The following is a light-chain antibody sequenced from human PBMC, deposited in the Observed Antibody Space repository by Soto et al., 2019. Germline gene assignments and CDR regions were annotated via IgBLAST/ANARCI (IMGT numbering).Light chain of an antibody. J-gene: IGKJ4*01. Sequence: ENVLPQCPAKLSLSAGEGAAHSWRASQSVSSNLAWYQQKPGQAPRLLIYDASNRATSIPARFSGSGSGKAFTPTIGSLQPEDFAVYYCHQRSNWPPTFGGGTKVDIK. CDR2: DAS. CDR1: QSVSSN. V-gene: IGKV3-11*01. CDR3: HQRSNWPPT.